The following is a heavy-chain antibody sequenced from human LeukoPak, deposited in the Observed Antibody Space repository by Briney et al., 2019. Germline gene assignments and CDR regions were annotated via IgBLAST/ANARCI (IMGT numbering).Heavy chain of an antibody. CDR3: ARNNRQYSSSCYDY. D-gene: IGHD6-13*01. V-gene: IGHV3-21*01. CDR2: ISSSSSYI. Sequence: GGSLRLSCAASGFTFSSYAMSWVRQAPGKGLEWVSSISSSSSYIYYADSVKGRFTISRDNAKNSLYLQMNSLRAEDTAVYYCARNNRQYSSSCYDYWGQGTLVTVSS. CDR1: GFTFSSYA. J-gene: IGHJ4*02.